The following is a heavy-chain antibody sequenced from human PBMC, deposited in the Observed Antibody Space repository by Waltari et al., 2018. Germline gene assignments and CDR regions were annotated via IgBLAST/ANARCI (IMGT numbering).Heavy chain of an antibody. CDR1: GDSLINNFF. J-gene: IGHJ4*02. CDR2: VHQSGRS. Sequence: QVQLQESGPGLVKPSGTLSLTCTASGDSLINNFFWSWVRQSPGKGLEWIGQVHQSGRSNYNPSLESRVTVSMDTSKNQFSLKMTSVTAADTAIYYCASDRGRGLYLDSWGQGTLVTVSP. D-gene: IGHD2-15*01. CDR3: ASDRGRGLYLDS. V-gene: IGHV4-4*02.